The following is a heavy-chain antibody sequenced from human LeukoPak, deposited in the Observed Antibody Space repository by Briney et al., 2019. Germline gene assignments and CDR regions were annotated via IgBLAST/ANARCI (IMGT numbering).Heavy chain of an antibody. V-gene: IGHV7-4-1*02. CDR1: GHNFTSYA. CDR3: ARVSAKRWLQSDY. Sequence: ASVKVSCKASGHNFTSYAMNWVRQAPGQGLEWMGWINTNTGNPTYAQGFTGRFVFSLDTSVSTAYLQISSLKAEDTAVYYCARVSAKRWLQSDYWGQGTLVTVSS. CDR2: INTNTGNP. J-gene: IGHJ4*02. D-gene: IGHD5-24*01.